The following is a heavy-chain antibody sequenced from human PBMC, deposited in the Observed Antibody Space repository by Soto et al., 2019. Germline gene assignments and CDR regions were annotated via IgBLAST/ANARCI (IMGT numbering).Heavy chain of an antibody. CDR3: ARTLAYCGGDCYSEADY. D-gene: IGHD2-21*02. CDR2: IYYSGST. J-gene: IGHJ4*02. CDR1: GGSISSGDYY. Sequence: QVQLQESGPGLVKPSQTLSLTCTVSGGSISSGDYYWSWIRQPPGKGLEWIGYIYYSGSTYYNPSLQSRVTISLDTSKTRFSRKLGSVTAADTAVYYCARTLAYCGGDCYSEADYWGQGTLVTVSS. V-gene: IGHV4-30-4*01.